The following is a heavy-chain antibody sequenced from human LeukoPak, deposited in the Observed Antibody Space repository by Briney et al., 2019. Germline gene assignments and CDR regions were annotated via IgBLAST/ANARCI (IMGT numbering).Heavy chain of an antibody. V-gene: IGHV3-74*01. CDR2: IKGDGSST. D-gene: IGHD1-26*01. CDR1: GFTFSSNW. Sequence: QPGGSLRLSCAASGFTFSSNWMHWVRHAPGKGLVWVSRIKGDGSSTSYADSVKGRFTISGDNAKNTLFLQMNSLRAEDTAVYYCVRDGVGAPPFDYWGQGALVTVSS. CDR3: VRDGVGAPPFDY. J-gene: IGHJ4*02.